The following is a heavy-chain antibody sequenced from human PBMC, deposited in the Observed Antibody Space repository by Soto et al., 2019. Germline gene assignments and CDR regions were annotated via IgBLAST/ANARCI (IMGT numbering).Heavy chain of an antibody. CDR3: ARGSAFIGLDY. CDR2: VTRGGSA. D-gene: IGHD1-26*01. J-gene: IGHJ4*02. Sequence: PGGSLRLSCAASGFTFSNYAMTWVRQAPGKGLEWVSGVTRGGSAYYADSVKGRFTISRDNSKNTVFLQMNSLRAEDTAIYYCARGSAFIGLDYWGQGT. CDR1: GFTFSNYA. V-gene: IGHV3-23*01.